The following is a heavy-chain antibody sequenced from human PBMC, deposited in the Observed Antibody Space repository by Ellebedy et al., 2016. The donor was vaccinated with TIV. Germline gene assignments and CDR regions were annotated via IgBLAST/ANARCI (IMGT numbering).Heavy chain of an antibody. J-gene: IGHJ1*01. CDR1: GYTFTSYA. CDR3: ARGVVAATLRILQH. Sequence: ASVKVSXXASGYTFTSYAMHWVRQAPGQRLEWMGWINAGNGNTKYSQKFQGRVTITRDTSASTAYMELSSLRSEDTAVYYCARGVVAATLRILQHWGQGTLVTVSS. V-gene: IGHV1-3*01. CDR2: INAGNGNT. D-gene: IGHD2-15*01.